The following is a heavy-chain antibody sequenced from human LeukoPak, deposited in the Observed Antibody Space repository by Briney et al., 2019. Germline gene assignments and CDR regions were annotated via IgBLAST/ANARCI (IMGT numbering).Heavy chain of an antibody. J-gene: IGHJ4*02. CDR3: ASSGWYYFDY. Sequence: KPGGSLRLSCAASGFTFSSYSMNWVRQAPGKGLEWVSSISSSGSYIYYADSVKGRFTISRDNAKNSLYLQMNSLRAEDTAVYYCASSGWYYFDYWGQGTLVTVSS. D-gene: IGHD6-19*01. CDR2: ISSSGSYI. V-gene: IGHV3-21*01. CDR1: GFTFSSYS.